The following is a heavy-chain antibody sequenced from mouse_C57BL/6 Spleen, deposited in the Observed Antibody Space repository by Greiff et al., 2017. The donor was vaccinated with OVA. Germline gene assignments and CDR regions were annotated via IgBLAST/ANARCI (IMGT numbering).Heavy chain of an antibody. CDR3: ATSYYGYDGPYFDY. V-gene: IGHV5-17*01. CDR1: GFTFSDYG. CDR2: ISSGSSTI. J-gene: IGHJ2*01. Sequence: DVHLVESGGGLVKPGGSLKLSCAASGFTFSDYGMHWVRQAPEKGLEWVAYISSGSSTIYYADTVKGRFTISRDNAKNTLFLQMTSLRSEDTAMYYCATSYYGYDGPYFDYWGKGTTLTVSS. D-gene: IGHD2-9*01.